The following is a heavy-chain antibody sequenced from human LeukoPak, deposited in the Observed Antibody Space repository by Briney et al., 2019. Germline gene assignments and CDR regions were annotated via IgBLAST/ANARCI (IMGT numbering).Heavy chain of an antibody. D-gene: IGHD3-16*02. J-gene: IGHJ4*02. Sequence: GGSLRLSCAASGFTFSSYGMHWVRQAPGKGLEWVAFIRYDGSNKYYADSVKGRFTISRDNSKNTLYLQMNSLRAEDTAVYYCAKDQDYDYIWGSSRVWGQGTLVTVSS. V-gene: IGHV3-30*02. CDR3: AKDQDYDYIWGSSRV. CDR2: IRYDGSNK. CDR1: GFTFSSYG.